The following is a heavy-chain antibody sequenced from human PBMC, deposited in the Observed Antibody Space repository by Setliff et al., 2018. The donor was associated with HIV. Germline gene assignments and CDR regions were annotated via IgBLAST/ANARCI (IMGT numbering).Heavy chain of an antibody. D-gene: IGHD1-1*01. V-gene: IGHV4-39*01. CDR1: GGAISSSSYY. CDR3: ARERSLITNRRYFDS. CDR2: IFYSGST. J-gene: IGHJ4*02. Sequence: SETLSLTCNVSGGAISSSSYYWFWIRQPPGKGLEWIGSIFYSGSTYYNPSLKSRLTISVDTSKTQFSLKLRSVTAADTAVYYCARERSLITNRRYFDSWGQGTLVTVSS.